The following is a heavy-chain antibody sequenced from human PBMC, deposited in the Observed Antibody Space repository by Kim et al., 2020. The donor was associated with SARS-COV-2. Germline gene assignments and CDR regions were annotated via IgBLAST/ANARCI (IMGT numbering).Heavy chain of an antibody. D-gene: IGHD3-16*02. CDR3: ARVREYYDYVWGSYRLRAFDI. J-gene: IGHJ3*02. CDR2: IYYSGST. Sequence: SETLSLTCTVSGGSISSYYWSWIRQPPGKGLEWIGYIYYSGSTNYNPSLKSRVTISVDTSKNQFSLKLSSVTAADTAVYYCARVREYYDYVWGSYRLRAFDIWGQGTMVTVSS. CDR1: GGSISSYY. V-gene: IGHV4-59*01.